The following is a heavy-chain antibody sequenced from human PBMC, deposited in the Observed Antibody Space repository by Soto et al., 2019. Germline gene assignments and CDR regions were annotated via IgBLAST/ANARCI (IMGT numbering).Heavy chain of an antibody. V-gene: IGHV3-30-3*01. CDR1: GFTFSSYA. Sequence: GGSLRLSCAASGFTFSSYAMHWVRQAPGKGLEWVAVISYDGSNKYYADSVKGRFTISRDNSKNTLYLQMNSLRAEDTAVYYCARDQEQLVGGPGMDVWGQGTTVTVSS. CDR3: ARDQEQLVGGPGMDV. J-gene: IGHJ6*02. D-gene: IGHD6-6*01. CDR2: ISYDGSNK.